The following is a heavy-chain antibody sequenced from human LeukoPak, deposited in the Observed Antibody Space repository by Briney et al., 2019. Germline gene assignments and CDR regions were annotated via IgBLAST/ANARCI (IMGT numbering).Heavy chain of an antibody. Sequence: PSQTLSLTCTVSGDFISSGDYYWSWIRQPPGKGLEWIGYIYYSGSTYYNPSLKSRVTIPVDTSKNQFSLKLSSVTAADTAVYYCARDHGYYGSGSYFDPWGQGTLVTVSS. CDR1: GDFISSGDYY. D-gene: IGHD3-10*01. J-gene: IGHJ5*02. V-gene: IGHV4-30-4*01. CDR2: IYYSGST. CDR3: ARDHGYYGSGSYFDP.